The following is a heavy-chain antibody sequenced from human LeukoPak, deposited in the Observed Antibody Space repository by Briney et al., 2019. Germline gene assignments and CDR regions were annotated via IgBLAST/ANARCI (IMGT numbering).Heavy chain of an antibody. V-gene: IGHV3-23*01. CDR2: ITASGATA. Sequence: GGSLRLSCAASGFTFSNYAMSWLRHAPGKRLEWVSGITASGATAHYADSVKGRLTISRDNSKNTLYLQMNSLRAEDTVLYYCAKYRGVIHVDYWGQGTLVTVSS. CDR1: GFTFSNYA. D-gene: IGHD3-10*01. J-gene: IGHJ4*02. CDR3: AKYRGVIHVDY.